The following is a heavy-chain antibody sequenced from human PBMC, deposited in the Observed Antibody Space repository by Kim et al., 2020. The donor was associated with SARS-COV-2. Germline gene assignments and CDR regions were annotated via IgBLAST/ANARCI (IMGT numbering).Heavy chain of an antibody. CDR3: ARGFKVDIVATMLY. CDR1: GYTFSDYA. D-gene: IGHD5-12*01. Sequence: ASVKVSCKASGYTFSDYAIHWLRQAPGQRLEWMGWINAGTGLTKYSQKFEGRATITRDTSATTVHMELSSLRNEDTAVYFCARGFKVDIVATMLYWGQGT. J-gene: IGHJ4*02. V-gene: IGHV1-3*01. CDR2: INAGTGLT.